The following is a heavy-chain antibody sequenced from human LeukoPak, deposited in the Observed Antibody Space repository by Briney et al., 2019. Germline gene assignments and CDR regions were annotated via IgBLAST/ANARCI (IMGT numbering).Heavy chain of an antibody. Sequence: GRSLRLSCAASGFTFSNYAMHWVRQAPGKGLEWVAIVSHDGRNQYYAESVKGRFTISRDSSKNTVSLQMNGLRAGDSALYYCGRDPSARVTTDFWGQGTLVTVSS. D-gene: IGHD1-1*01. J-gene: IGHJ4*02. V-gene: IGHV3-30*04. CDR2: VSHDGRNQ. CDR3: GRDPSARVTTDF. CDR1: GFTFSNYA.